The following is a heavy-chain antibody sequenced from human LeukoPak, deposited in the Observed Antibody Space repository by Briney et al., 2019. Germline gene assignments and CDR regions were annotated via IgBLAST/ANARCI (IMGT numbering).Heavy chain of an antibody. D-gene: IGHD3-10*01. CDR1: GFTFSSCS. V-gene: IGHV3-21*01. Sequence: PGGSLRLSCAASGFTFSSCSMNWVRQAPGKGLEWVSSISSSSSYIYYADSVKGRFTISRDNAKNSLYLQMNSLRAEDTAVYYCARDTGFGEFHLDYWGQGTLATVSS. CDR3: ARDTGFGEFHLDY. CDR2: ISSSSSYI. J-gene: IGHJ4*02.